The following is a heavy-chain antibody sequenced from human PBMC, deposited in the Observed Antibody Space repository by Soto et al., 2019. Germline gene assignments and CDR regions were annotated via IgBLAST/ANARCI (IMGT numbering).Heavy chain of an antibody. CDR2: ISGSGDST. V-gene: IGHV3-23*01. CDR1: GFTFSGCA. D-gene: IGHD3-10*01. Sequence: EVQLLESGGGLVQPGGSLRLSCAASGFTFSGCAMRWVRQAPGKGLEWVSAISGSGDSTYYADSVKGRFTISRDNSKYTLYLQMNSLRAEDTAVYYCAKRASRSYFDYWGQGTLVTVSS. J-gene: IGHJ4*02. CDR3: AKRASRSYFDY.